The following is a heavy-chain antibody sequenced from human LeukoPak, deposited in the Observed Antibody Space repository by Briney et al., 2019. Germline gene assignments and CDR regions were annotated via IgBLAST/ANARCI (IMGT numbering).Heavy chain of an antibody. CDR3: ARAWVTWEFDY. V-gene: IGHV4-59*12. CDR2: IYYSGST. D-gene: IGHD4-23*01. CDR1: GGSISSYY. Sequence: TSETLSLTCTVSGGSISSYYWSWIRQPPGKGLEWIGYIYYSGSTNYNPSLKSRVTISVDTSKNQFSLKLSSVTAADTAVYYCARAWVTWEFDYWGQGTLVTVSS. J-gene: IGHJ4*02.